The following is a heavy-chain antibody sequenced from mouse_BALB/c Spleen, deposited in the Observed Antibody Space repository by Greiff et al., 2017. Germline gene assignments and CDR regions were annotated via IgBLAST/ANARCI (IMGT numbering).Heavy chain of an antibody. CDR3: ARRGLTGYAMDY. Sequence: EVKLVESGGGLVQPGGSRKLSCAASGFTFSSFGMHWVRQAPEKGLEWVAYISSGSSTIYYADTVKGRFTISRDNPKNTLFLQMTSLRSEDTAMYYCARRGLTGYAMDYWGQGTSVTVSS. CDR2: ISSGSSTI. D-gene: IGHD4-1*01. V-gene: IGHV5-17*02. J-gene: IGHJ4*01. CDR1: GFTFSSFG.